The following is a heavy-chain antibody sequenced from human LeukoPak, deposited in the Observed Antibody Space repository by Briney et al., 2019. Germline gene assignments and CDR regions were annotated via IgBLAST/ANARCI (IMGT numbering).Heavy chain of an antibody. V-gene: IGHV1-8*01. CDR2: MNPNSGNT. Sequence: ASVKVSCKASGYTFTSYDINWERQATGQGLEWMGWMNPNSGNTGYAQKFQGRVTMTRNTSISTAYMELSSLRSEDTAVYYCARLLRRLNWFDPWGQGTLVTVSS. CDR1: GYTFTSYD. D-gene: IGHD3-16*01. J-gene: IGHJ5*02. CDR3: ARLLRRLNWFDP.